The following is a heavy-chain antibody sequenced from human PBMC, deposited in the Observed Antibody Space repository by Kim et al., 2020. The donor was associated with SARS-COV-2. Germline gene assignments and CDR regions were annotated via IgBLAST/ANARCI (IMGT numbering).Heavy chain of an antibody. J-gene: IGHJ4*02. CDR1: GGSFSGYY. CDR2: INHSGST. Sequence: SETLSLTCAVYGGSFSGYYWSWIRQPPGKGLEWIGEINHSGSTNYNPSLKSRVTISVDTSKNQFSLKLSSVTAADTAVYYCARGVGKYCSSTSCYGEDYWGQGTLVTVSS. CDR3: ARGVGKYCSSTSCYGEDY. D-gene: IGHD2-2*01. V-gene: IGHV4-34*01.